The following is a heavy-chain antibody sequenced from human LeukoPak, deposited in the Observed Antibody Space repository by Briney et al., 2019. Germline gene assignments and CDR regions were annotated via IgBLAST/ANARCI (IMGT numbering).Heavy chain of an antibody. CDR1: GGSFSGYY. V-gene: IGHV4-34*01. CDR2: INHSGST. J-gene: IGHJ5*02. D-gene: IGHD2/OR15-2a*01. CDR3: SRHEKTFNWFDP. Sequence: SETLSLTCAVYGGSFSGYYWSWIRQPPGKGLGWIGEINHSGSTNYNPSLKSRVTISVDTSKNQFSLKLSSVTAADTAVCYCSRHEKTFNWFDPWGQGTLVTVSS.